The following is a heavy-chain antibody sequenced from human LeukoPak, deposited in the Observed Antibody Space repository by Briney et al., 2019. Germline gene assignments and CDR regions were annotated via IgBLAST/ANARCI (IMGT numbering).Heavy chain of an antibody. V-gene: IGHV4-59*01. CDR3: ARGHRSSSGWLPLNDY. CDR1: GGSISSYY. J-gene: IGHJ4*02. D-gene: IGHD6-19*01. Sequence: SETLSLTCTVSGGSISSYYWSWVRQPPGKGLEWIGYIYYSGSTNHNPSLKSRVTISVDTSKNQFSLKLSSVTAADPAVYYCARGHRSSSGWLPLNDYWGQGTLVTVSS. CDR2: IYYSGST.